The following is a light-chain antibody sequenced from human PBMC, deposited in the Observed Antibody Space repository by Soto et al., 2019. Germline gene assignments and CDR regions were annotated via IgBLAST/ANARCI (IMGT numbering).Light chain of an antibody. V-gene: IGKV1-5*01. CDR3: QQYDTYSPT. CDR2: DAS. Sequence: DIQMTQSPSTLSASVGDIVTITCRASQSIGSWLAWYQQKPGKAPKILISDASNLEVGAPSRFSGSGSGTEFTLTISSLQPDDLATYYCQQYDTYSPTFGHGTKVEIK. J-gene: IGKJ1*01. CDR1: QSIGSW.